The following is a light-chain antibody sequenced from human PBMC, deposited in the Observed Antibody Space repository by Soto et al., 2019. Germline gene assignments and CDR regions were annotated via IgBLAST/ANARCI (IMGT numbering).Light chain of an antibody. J-gene: IGKJ4*01. Sequence: EIVLTQSPGTLSLSPGERATLSCRASQSVSSSYLAWYQQKPGQAPRLLIYGASSRATGIPDRFSGSGSGTDFTLTISRLEAEDFAVYYCQQDGNSPAFGGGTKVEIK. V-gene: IGKV3-20*01. CDR3: QQDGNSPA. CDR1: QSVSSSY. CDR2: GAS.